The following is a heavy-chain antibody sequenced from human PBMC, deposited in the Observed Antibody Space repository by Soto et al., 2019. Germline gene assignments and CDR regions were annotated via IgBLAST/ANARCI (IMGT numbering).Heavy chain of an antibody. CDR1: GGSISSGGYY. CDR3: ARHTAVRRYYYDSSGPRSWFDP. D-gene: IGHD3-22*01. J-gene: IGHJ5*02. CDR2: IYYSGST. V-gene: IGHV4-31*03. Sequence: TLSLTCTVSGGSISSGGYYWSWIRQHPGKGLEWIGYIYYSGSTYYNPSLKSRVTISVDTSKNQFSLKLSSVTVADTAVYYCARHTAVRRYYYDSSGPRSWFDPWGQGTLVTVSS.